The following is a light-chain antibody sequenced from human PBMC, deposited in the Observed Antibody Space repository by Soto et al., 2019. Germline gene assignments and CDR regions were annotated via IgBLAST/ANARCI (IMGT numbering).Light chain of an antibody. CDR3: QQRSQWPPLT. Sequence: EIVLTQSPGTLSVSPGERATLSCRASQSISNYLAWYQHKPGQAPRLLISDASERASGVPARFSGSGSGTDFTLTVSSLEPEDFAVYYCQQRSQWPPLTFGGGTTVEIK. CDR2: DAS. V-gene: IGKV3-11*01. J-gene: IGKJ4*01. CDR1: QSISNY.